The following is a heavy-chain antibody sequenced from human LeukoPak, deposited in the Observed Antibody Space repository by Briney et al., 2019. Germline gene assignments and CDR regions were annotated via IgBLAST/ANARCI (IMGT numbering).Heavy chain of an antibody. D-gene: IGHD4-17*01. Sequence: SETLSLTCTVSGGSISSSSYYWGWIRSPPGKGLEWIGSIYYSGSTYYNPSLKSRVTISVDTSKNQFSLKLRSVTAADTAVYYCASLDYGDYVDYWGQGTLVTVSS. CDR1: GGSISSSSYY. CDR3: ASLDYGDYVDY. V-gene: IGHV4-39*07. J-gene: IGHJ4*02. CDR2: IYYSGST.